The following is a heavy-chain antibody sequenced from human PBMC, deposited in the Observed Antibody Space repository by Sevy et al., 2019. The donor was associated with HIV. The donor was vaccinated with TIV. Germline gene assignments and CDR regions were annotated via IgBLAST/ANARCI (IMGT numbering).Heavy chain of an antibody. CDR2: VTSDGTT. J-gene: IGHJ4*02. D-gene: IGHD3-16*01. Sequence: GGSLRLSCAASGLTLTTTGMSWVRQAPGKGLEWVAGVTSDGTTYYADSGRDRFSVNRDNTMNTQYLRLNSLRADDTAVFNGAGGDTTMITDFDYWGQGTLVTVSS. V-gene: IGHV3-23*01. CDR1: GLTLTTTG. CDR3: AGGDTTMITDFDY.